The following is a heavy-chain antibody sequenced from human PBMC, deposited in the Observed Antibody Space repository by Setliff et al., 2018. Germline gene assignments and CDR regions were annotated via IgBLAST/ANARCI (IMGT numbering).Heavy chain of an antibody. V-gene: IGHV1-69*05. Sequence: GASVKVSCKASGGTFSNYGVSWVRQAPGQGLEWMGGTIPLFGTTDYAQKFHGRVTIITDESTSTAYMELSSLTSDDTATYYCAKASVWVVDANCGSFDVWGQGTVVTVSS. J-gene: IGHJ3*01. CDR2: TIPLFGTT. CDR1: GGTFSNYG. D-gene: IGHD2-15*01. CDR3: AKASVWVVDANCGSFDV.